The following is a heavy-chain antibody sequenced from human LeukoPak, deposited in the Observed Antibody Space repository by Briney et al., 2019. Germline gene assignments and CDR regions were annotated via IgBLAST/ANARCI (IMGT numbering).Heavy chain of an antibody. V-gene: IGHV3-7*01. D-gene: IGHD1-26*01. J-gene: IGHJ6*03. CDR3: AKALKGLRRRIGGTTTFESYYYMDV. Sequence: QSGGSLRLSCAASGFTLSSYWMSWVRQAPGKGLEWVANIKQDGSEKYYVDSVKGRFTISRDNGKNSLYLQMNSLRAEDTAVYYCAKALKGLRRRIGGTTTFESYYYMDVWGKGTTVTISS. CDR1: GFTLSSYW. CDR2: IKQDGSEK.